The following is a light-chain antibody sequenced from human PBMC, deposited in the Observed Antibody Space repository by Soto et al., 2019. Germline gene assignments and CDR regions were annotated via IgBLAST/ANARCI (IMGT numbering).Light chain of an antibody. Sequence: QSALTQPASVSGSPGQSITISCTGTSSDVGSYNLVSWYQQHPGKAPKLMIYEGSKRPSGVSNRFSASKSGNTASLTISGFQAEDEADYYCFSVAGGINLVFGGGTTLTVL. CDR2: EGS. V-gene: IGLV2-23*01. CDR3: FSVAGGINLV. CDR1: SSDVGSYNL. J-gene: IGLJ2*01.